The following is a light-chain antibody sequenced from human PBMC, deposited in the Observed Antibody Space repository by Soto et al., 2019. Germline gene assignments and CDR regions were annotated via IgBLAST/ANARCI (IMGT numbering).Light chain of an antibody. V-gene: IGLV2-8*01. CDR2: EVS. CDR1: SSDVGGYNY. CDR3: SSFAGSNNVV. J-gene: IGLJ2*01. Sequence: QSVLTQPPSASGSPGQSVTISCTGTSSDVGGYNYVSWYQQHPGKAPKLMIYEVSKRPSGVPDRFSGSKSGNTASLTVSGLQDEDEAVYYCSSFAGSNNVVFGGGTKLTVL.